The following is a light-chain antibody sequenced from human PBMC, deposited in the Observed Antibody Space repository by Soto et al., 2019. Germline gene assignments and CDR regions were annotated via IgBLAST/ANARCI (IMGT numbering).Light chain of an antibody. CDR1: QSVRDY. CDR2: DAS. CDR3: QQRSTWPLT. J-gene: IGKJ4*01. V-gene: IGKV3-11*01. Sequence: EIVLTQSPVTLSLSAGETATLSCRASQSVRDYLAWYQQKPGQAPRLLIYDASNRATGIPARFSGSGSGTDFTLSIISLEPEDFAVYYCQQRSTWPLTFGGATKVDI.